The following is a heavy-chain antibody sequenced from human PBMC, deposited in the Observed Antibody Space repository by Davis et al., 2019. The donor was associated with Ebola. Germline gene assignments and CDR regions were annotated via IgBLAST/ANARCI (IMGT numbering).Heavy chain of an antibody. V-gene: IGHV4-61*01. CDR2: IYYSGST. CDR1: GGSVTRGRYS. D-gene: IGHD3-3*01. J-gene: IGHJ5*02. Sequence: SETLSLTCTVPGGSVTRGRYSWSCIRQPPGKGLEGIGYIYYSGSTNYNPSLKSRVTISVDTSKNQFSLKLSSVTAADTAVYYCARVYYDFWSGYYTGTWFDPWGQGTLVTVSS. CDR3: ARVYYDFWSGYYTGTWFDP.